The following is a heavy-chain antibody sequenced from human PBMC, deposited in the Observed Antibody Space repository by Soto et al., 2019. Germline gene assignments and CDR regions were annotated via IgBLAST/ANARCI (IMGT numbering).Heavy chain of an antibody. J-gene: IGHJ4*02. Sequence: PSETLSLICTVSGGSISGYYWSWIRQPPGKGLEWIGYIYYSGSTSYNPSLKSRLTISVDTSKNQFSLRLTSVTAADTAVYYCARADSSGYKFFDYWGQGTLVTVSS. V-gene: IGHV4-59*01. D-gene: IGHD3-22*01. CDR2: IYYSGST. CDR1: GGSISGYY. CDR3: ARADSSGYKFFDY.